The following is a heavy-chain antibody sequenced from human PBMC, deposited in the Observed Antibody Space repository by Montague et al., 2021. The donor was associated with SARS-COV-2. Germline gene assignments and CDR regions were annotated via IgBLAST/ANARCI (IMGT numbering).Heavy chain of an antibody. CDR3: ARGWAFEP. D-gene: IGHD6-13*01. V-gene: IGHV4-61*02. CDR2: YNNGDT. J-gene: IGHJ3*01. Sequence: YNNGDTKYNPSLQSRVTISIDTSENQFSLRLNSVTAADTAVYFCARGWAFEPWGQGRLVTVYS.